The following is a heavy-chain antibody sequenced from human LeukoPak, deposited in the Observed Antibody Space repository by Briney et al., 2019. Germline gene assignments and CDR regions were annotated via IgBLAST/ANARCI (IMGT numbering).Heavy chain of an antibody. V-gene: IGHV4-59*01. D-gene: IGHD4-17*01. CDR3: ARGIESYGDYGY. CDR1: GGSISGSY. CDR2: MYNSGST. Sequence: PSETLSLTCTVSGGSISGSYWSWIRQPPGKGLEWIAYMYNSGSTNYNPSLKSRVTISIDTSKNQFSLKLSSLTAADTTIYYCARGIESYGDYGYWGQGILVTVSS. J-gene: IGHJ4*02.